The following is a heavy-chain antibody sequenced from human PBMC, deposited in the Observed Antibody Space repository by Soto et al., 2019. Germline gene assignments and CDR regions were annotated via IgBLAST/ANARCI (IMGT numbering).Heavy chain of an antibody. CDR3: ARVEAYCSSTSCYPYNWFDP. CDR2: IYYRGNT. D-gene: IGHD2-2*01. J-gene: IGHJ5*02. CDR1: GGSIGTYY. Sequence: SETLSLTCTVSGGSIGTYYWSWIRQPPGKGLEWIGYIYYRGNTDYNPSLKSRVTISLDTPKNQFSLKLSSVTAADTAVYYCARVEAYCSSTSCYPYNWFDPWGQGTLVTVSS. V-gene: IGHV4-59*01.